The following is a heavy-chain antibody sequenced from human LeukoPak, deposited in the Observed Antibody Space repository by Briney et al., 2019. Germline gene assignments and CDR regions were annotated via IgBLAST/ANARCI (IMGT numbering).Heavy chain of an antibody. V-gene: IGHV3-48*04. CDR2: ISSSSTI. Sequence: GGSLRLSCAASGFTFSSYSMNWVRQAPGKGLEWVSYISSSSTIYYADSVKGRFTISRDNAKNSLYLQMNSLRAEDTALYYCAKDDSSARLRGYFDLWGRGTLVTVSS. D-gene: IGHD3-22*01. CDR1: GFTFSSYS. J-gene: IGHJ2*01. CDR3: AKDDSSARLRGYFDL.